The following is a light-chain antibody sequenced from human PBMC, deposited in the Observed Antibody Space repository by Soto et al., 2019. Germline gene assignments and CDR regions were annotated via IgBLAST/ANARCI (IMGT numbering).Light chain of an antibody. V-gene: IGKV1-5*03. Sequence: DIQMIPYTTTMSGSVGDRVTITYLASHTISSWLSWYQQKPGKAPKLLIYKASTLKSGVPSRFSGSGSGTEFTLTISILQPDDFATYYCQHYNSYSEAFGQGTKVDI. CDR1: HTISSW. CDR2: KAS. CDR3: QHYNSYSEA. J-gene: IGKJ1*01.